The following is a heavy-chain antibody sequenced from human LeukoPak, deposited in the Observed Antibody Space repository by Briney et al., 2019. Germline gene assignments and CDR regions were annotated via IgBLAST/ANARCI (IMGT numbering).Heavy chain of an antibody. D-gene: IGHD1-26*01. CDR2: IYHIGST. Sequence: SETLSLTCTVSGYSISSGYYWGWIRQPPGKGLEWIGSIYHIGSTYYNPSLKSRVTISVDTSKNQFSLKLSSVTAADTAVYYCARDIRELGWELSPYYYMDVWGKGTTVTVSS. CDR3: ARDIRELGWELSPYYYMDV. V-gene: IGHV4-38-2*02. CDR1: GYSISSGYY. J-gene: IGHJ6*03.